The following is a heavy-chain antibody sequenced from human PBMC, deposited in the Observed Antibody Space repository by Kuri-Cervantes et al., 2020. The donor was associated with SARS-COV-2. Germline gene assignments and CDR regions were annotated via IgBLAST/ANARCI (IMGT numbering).Heavy chain of an antibody. J-gene: IGHJ5*02. CDR2: IYTSGST. CDR3: ARETGEGWFDP. Sequence: LRLSCTVSGGSISSGSYHWSWIRQPAGKGLKWIGYIYTSGSTNYNPSLKSRVTISVDTSKNQFSLKLSSVTAADTAVYYCARETGEGWFDPWGRGTLVTVSS. D-gene: IGHD7-27*01. CDR1: GGSISSGSYH. V-gene: IGHV4-61*09.